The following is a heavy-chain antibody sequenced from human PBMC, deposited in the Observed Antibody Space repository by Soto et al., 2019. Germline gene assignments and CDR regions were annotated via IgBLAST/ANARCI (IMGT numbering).Heavy chain of an antibody. CDR3: AKDNFIVDTPMVYFDY. D-gene: IGHD5-18*01. CDR1: GYTFTSYG. V-gene: IGHV1-18*01. CDR2: ISAYNGNT. Sequence: QVQLVQSGAEVKKPGASVKVSCKASGYTFTSYGISWVRQAPGQGLEWMGWISAYNGNTNYAQKLQGRVTMTTDTSTSTVYMELRRLISEETPMYYCAKDNFIVDTPMVYFDYWGQGTLVTVSS. J-gene: IGHJ4*02.